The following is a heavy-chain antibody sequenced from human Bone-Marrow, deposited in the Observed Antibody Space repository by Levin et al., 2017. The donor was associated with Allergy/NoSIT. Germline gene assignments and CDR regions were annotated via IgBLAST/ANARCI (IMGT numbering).Heavy chain of an antibody. CDR1: GFTFRSYG. Sequence: GESLKISCTASGFTFRSYGMYWVRQAPGRGLEWVAVIWYDGSNKYYLDSVEGRFTISRDNSKNTLYLEMNSLRVEDTAVYYCARGMAHFYYGSAWSHLSDYYAMDVWGQGTTVAVSS. D-gene: IGHD3-22*01. CDR3: ARGMAHFYYGSAWSHLSDYYAMDV. J-gene: IGHJ6*02. V-gene: IGHV3-33*01. CDR2: IWYDGSNK.